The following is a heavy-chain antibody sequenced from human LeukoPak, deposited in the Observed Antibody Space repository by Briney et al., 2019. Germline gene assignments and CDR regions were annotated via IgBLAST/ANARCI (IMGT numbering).Heavy chain of an antibody. CDR3: ARSKFSGAYFDY. V-gene: IGHV3-30*04. J-gene: IGHJ4*02. D-gene: IGHD2-15*01. CDR1: GFTFSSYA. CDR2: ISYDGSNK. Sequence: PGRSLGLSCAASGFTFSSYAMHWVRQAPGKGLEWVAVISYDGSNKYYADSVKGRFTISRDNSKNTLYLQMNSLRAEDTAVYYCARSKFSGAYFDYWGQGTLVTVSS.